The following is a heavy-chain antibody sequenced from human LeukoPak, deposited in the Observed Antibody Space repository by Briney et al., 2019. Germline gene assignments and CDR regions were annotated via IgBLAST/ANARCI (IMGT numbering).Heavy chain of an antibody. CDR3: VRIPF. V-gene: IGHV3-74*01. Sequence: GGSLRHSCAASGFTFSSYYMHWVRQVPGKGLVWVSRINSDGTATTYADSVKGRFTISRDNAKNTVYLQMNSLRAEDTAVYYCVRIPFWGQGTLVTVSS. CDR1: GFTFSSYY. D-gene: IGHD2-21*01. J-gene: IGHJ4*02. CDR2: INSDGTAT.